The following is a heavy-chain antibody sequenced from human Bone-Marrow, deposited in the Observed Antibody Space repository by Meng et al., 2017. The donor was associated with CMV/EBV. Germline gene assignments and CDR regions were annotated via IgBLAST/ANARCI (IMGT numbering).Heavy chain of an antibody. CDR2: MNPNSGNT. V-gene: IGHV1-8*02. CDR3: ARAEYYYDFWSGYYNYYYGMDV. D-gene: IGHD3-3*01. CDR1: GYTFTSYY. J-gene: IGHJ6*02. Sequence: ASVKVSCKASGYTFTSYYMHWVRQATGQGLEWMGWMNPNSGNTGYAQKFQGRVTMTRNTSISTAYMELSSLRSEDTAVYYCARAEYYYDFWSGYYNYYYGMDVWGQGTTVTVSS.